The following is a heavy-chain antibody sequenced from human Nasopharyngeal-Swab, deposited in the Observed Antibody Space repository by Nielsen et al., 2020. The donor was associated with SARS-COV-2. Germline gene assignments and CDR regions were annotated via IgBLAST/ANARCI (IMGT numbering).Heavy chain of an antibody. V-gene: IGHV3-74*01. J-gene: IGHJ4*02. D-gene: IGHD6-19*01. Sequence: GESLKISCAASGFTFRNYWMHSVRQAPGKGLEWGSRSNDDGSITSYADSVKGRFAISRDNAKNTLYLQMNSLRAEDTAVYFCASDLSGRDDNWGQGTLVTVAA. CDR2: SNDDGSIT. CDR3: ASDLSGRDDN. CDR1: GFTFRNYW.